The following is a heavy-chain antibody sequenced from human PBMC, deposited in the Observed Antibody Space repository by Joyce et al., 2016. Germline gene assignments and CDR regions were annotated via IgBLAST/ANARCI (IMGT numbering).Heavy chain of an antibody. D-gene: IGHD5/OR15-5a*01. V-gene: IGHV3-21*01. CDR3: ARNSAPRASTYYGLDV. CDR2: ISSNRNYI. Sequence: EVQLVESGGGLVRPGGSLRLSCAACGFTFSSYSMNWVSQAPGMGLAWVSFISSNRNYIYYADAVKGRFTITRDNAKSSLFLQMDSPRAEDTAVYYGARNSAPRASTYYGLDVWGQGTTVTVSS. CDR1: GFTFSSYS. J-gene: IGHJ6*02.